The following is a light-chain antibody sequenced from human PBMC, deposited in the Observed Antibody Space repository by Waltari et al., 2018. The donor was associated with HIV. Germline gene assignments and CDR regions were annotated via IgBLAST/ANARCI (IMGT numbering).Light chain of an antibody. J-gene: IGLJ3*02. V-gene: IGLV4-69*02. CDR3: QTWGTDIPGV. Sequence: QLVLTQSPSASASLGASVKLTCILSGGHRSFAIAWHQQQPQKVPRYLMRLHSDGSHSKGDGISDRFSGSSSRSGAERYLTISSLQSEDEGDYYCQTWGTDIPGVFGGGTKLTVL. CDR2: LHSDGSH. CDR1: GGHRSFA.